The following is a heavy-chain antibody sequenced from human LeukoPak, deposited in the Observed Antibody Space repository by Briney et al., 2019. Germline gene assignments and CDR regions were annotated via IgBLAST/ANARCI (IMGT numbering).Heavy chain of an antibody. CDR1: GGSISSYY. J-gene: IGHJ4*02. CDR2: IYYSGST. CDR3: ARDPGRWQQLGYFDY. V-gene: IGHV4-59*01. Sequence: PLETLSLTCTVSGGSISSYYWSWIRQPPGKGLEWIGYIYYSGSTNYNPSLKSRVTISVDTSKNQFSLKLSSVTAADTAVYFCARDPGRWQQLGYFDYWGQGILVTVSS. D-gene: IGHD5-24*01.